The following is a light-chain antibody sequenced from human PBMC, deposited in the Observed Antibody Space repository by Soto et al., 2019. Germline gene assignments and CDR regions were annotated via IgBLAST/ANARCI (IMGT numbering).Light chain of an antibody. CDR3: AAWDDSLNGPV. CDR2: SNN. J-gene: IGLJ3*02. V-gene: IGLV1-44*01. CDR1: TPNIGSNT. Sequence: QSVLTQPPSASGTPGRRIPIPCSGSTPNIGSNTVNWYRQLPGTAPKLLTYSNNQRPSGVPDRFSGSKSGTSASLAISGLQSEDEADYYCAAWDDSLNGPVFGGGTKLTVL.